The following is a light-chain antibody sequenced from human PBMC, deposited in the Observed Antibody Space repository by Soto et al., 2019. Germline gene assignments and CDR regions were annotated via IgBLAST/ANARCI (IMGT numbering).Light chain of an antibody. CDR2: EVS. Sequence: QSALTQPPSASGSPGQSVTISCTGTSSDVGKYDYVSWFQHHPGKAPKLIIYEVSKRPSGVPDRFSGSKSGSTASLTVSGLQTEDEADYYCAGWDESLSGPVFGGGTQLTVL. CDR1: SSDVGKYDY. V-gene: IGLV2-8*01. CDR3: AGWDESLSGPV. J-gene: IGLJ7*01.